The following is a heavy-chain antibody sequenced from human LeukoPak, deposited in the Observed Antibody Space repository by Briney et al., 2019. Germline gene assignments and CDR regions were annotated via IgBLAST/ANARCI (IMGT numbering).Heavy chain of an antibody. CDR1: GFTVSSNY. J-gene: IGHJ6*02. Sequence: GGSLRLSCAASGFTVSSNYMSWVRQAPGKGLEWVSVIYSGGSTYYADSVKGRFTISRDNSKNTLYLQTNSLRAEDTAVYYCARSPPPYYYYYGMDVWGQGTTVTVSS. CDR2: IYSGGST. CDR3: ARSPPPYYYYYGMDV. V-gene: IGHV3-53*01.